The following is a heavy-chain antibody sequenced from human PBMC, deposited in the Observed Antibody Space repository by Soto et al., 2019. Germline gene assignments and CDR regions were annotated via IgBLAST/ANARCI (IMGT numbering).Heavy chain of an antibody. V-gene: IGHV4-59*01. CDR3: ARRYGGSFDY. J-gene: IGHJ4*02. CDR2: IYYSGST. CDR1: RTSITSYY. Sequence: SATLSLTCTFSRTSITSYYWRWILKPPGKGLEWIGYIYYSGSTNYNPSLKSRVTISVDTSKNQFSLKLSSVTAADTAVYYCARRYGGSFDYWGQGTLVTIS. D-gene: IGHD4-17*01.